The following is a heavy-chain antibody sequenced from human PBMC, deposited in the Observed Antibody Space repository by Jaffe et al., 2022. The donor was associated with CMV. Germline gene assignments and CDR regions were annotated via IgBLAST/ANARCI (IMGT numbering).Heavy chain of an antibody. Sequence: QVQLQQWGAGLLKPSETLSLTCAVYGGSFSGYYWSWIRQPPGKGLEWIGEINHSGSTNYNPSLKSRVTISVDTSKNQFSLKLSSVTAADTAVYYCAREVYCSSTRDCRKQGVDYWGQGTLVTVSS. J-gene: IGHJ4*02. V-gene: IGHV4-34*01. CDR1: GGSFSGYY. CDR2: INHSGST. CDR3: AREVYCSSTRDCRKQGVDY. D-gene: IGHD2-2*01.